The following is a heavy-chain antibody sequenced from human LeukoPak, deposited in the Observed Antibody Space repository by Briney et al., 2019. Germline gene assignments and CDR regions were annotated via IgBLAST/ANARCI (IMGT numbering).Heavy chain of an antibody. CDR3: ASSSERDYDFWSGYPLGY. CDR2: ISSSSSYI. D-gene: IGHD3-3*01. CDR1: GFTFSGYN. Sequence: GGSLRLSCAASGFTFSGYNMNWVRQAPGKGLEWVSSISSSSSYIYYADSVKGRFTISRDNAKNSLYLQMNSLRAEDTAVYYCASSSERDYDFWSGYPLGYWGQGTLATVFS. V-gene: IGHV3-21*01. J-gene: IGHJ4*02.